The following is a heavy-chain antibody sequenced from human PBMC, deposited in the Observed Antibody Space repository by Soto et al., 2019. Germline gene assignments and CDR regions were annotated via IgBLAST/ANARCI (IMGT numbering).Heavy chain of an antibody. CDR2: IYYNGTT. Sequence: QVQLQESGPGRVKPSETLSPTCTVSGGSVSSRHYWSWIRQPPGKGLEWIGYIYYNGTTNYNASLKSRITILLDTSKNQVSLKLSSVTARDTAVYYCARDYSSGWYGLWGQGTLVTVSS. CDR3: ARDYSSGWYGL. J-gene: IGHJ4*02. V-gene: IGHV4-61*01. D-gene: IGHD6-19*01. CDR1: GGSVSSRHY.